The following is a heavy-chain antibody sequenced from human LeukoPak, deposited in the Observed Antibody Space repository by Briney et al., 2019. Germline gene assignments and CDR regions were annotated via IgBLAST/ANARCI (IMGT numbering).Heavy chain of an antibody. CDR1: GGSISSGGYY. D-gene: IGHD1-26*01. CDR3: ARLRSSPGAFDI. Sequence: SETLSLTCTVSGGSISSGGYYWSWIRQPPGKGLEWIGYIYHSGSTYYNPSLKSRVTISVDRSKNQFSLKLSSVTAADTAVYYCARLRSSPGAFDIWGQGTMVTVSS. CDR2: IYHSGST. J-gene: IGHJ3*02. V-gene: IGHV4-30-2*01.